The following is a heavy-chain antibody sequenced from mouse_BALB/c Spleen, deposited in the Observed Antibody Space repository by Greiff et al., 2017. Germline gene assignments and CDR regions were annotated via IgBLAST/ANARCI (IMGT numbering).Heavy chain of an antibody. CDR3: ARRSDYAMDY. CDR2: IYPYNGGT. J-gene: IGHJ4*01. Sequence: EVQLQQSGPELVKPGASVKISCKASGYTFTDYNMHWVKQSHGKSLEWIGYIYPYNGGTGYNQKFKSKATLTVDNSSSTAYMELRSLTSEDSAVYYCARRSDYAMDYWGQGTSVTVSS. CDR1: GYTFTDYN. D-gene: IGHD6-1*01. V-gene: IGHV1S29*02.